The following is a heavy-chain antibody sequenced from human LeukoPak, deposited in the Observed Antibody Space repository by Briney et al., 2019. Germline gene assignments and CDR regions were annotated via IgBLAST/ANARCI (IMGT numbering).Heavy chain of an antibody. D-gene: IGHD2-2*01. Sequence: GASVKVSCKASGYTFSSYGITWVRQAPGQGLEWMGWISDYNGNTNYAQNFQGRVTMTTDTSTTTAYMELRSLRSDDTAVYYCARMGRYCSSTSCYENWFDPWGQGTLVTVSS. V-gene: IGHV1-18*01. CDR1: GYTFSSYG. CDR3: ARMGRYCSSTSCYENWFDP. CDR2: ISDYNGNT. J-gene: IGHJ5*02.